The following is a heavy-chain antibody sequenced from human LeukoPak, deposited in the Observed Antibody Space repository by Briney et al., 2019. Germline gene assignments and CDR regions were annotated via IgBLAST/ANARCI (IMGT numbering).Heavy chain of an antibody. Sequence: PSETLSLTCTVSGGSINGYYWTWLRQPPGKGREWIGYISDSGSTNHSPSLKSRVSMSVGASNTDFSLRLNSVTAADTAVYYCARVFRGAVTSNWFDPWGQGTLVTVSS. D-gene: IGHD4-17*01. CDR2: ISDSGST. CDR1: GGSINGYY. V-gene: IGHV4-59*01. CDR3: ARVFRGAVTSNWFDP. J-gene: IGHJ5*02.